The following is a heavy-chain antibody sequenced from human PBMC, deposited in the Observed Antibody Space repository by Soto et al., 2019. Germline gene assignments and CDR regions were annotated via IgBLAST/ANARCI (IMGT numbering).Heavy chain of an antibody. D-gene: IGHD3-22*01. J-gene: IGHJ4*02. V-gene: IGHV3-30-3*01. CDR1: GFTFSSYA. CDR3: ARDACVTFYEKGFDY. Sequence: QVQLVESGGGVVQPGRSLRLSCAASGFTFSSYAMHWVRQAPGKGLEWVAVISYDGSNKYYADSVKGRFTISRDNSKNTLYLQMNSLRAEDTAVYYCARDACVTFYEKGFDYWGQGTLVTVSS. CDR2: ISYDGSNK.